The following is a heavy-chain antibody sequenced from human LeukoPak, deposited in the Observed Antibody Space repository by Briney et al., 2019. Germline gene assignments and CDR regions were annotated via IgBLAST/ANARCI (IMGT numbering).Heavy chain of an antibody. Sequence: SVKVSCKASGGTFTNYAVSWVRQGPGQGLEWMGRIIPIFGTANYAQKFQGRVTITADESTSTAYMELSSLRSEDTAVYYCARVPNYYDSRGYYPAWGQGTLVTVSS. D-gene: IGHD3-22*01. CDR2: IIPIFGTA. CDR1: GGTFTNYA. V-gene: IGHV1-69*13. J-gene: IGHJ4*02. CDR3: ARVPNYYDSRGYYPA.